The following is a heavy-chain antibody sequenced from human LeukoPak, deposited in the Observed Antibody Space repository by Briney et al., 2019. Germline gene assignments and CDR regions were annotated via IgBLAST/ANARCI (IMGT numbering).Heavy chain of an antibody. D-gene: IGHD3-10*01. V-gene: IGHV3-21*04. CDR3: ARDKSAGADTGSSFYY. CDR1: GFTFSSYS. CDR2: ISSSSSYI. J-gene: IGHJ4*02. Sequence: GGSLRLSCAASGFTFSSYSMNWVRQAPGKGLEWVSSISSSSSYIYYADSVKGRFTISRDNAKNSLYLQMNSLRAEDTAVYYCARDKSAGADTGSSFYYWGQGALVTVSS.